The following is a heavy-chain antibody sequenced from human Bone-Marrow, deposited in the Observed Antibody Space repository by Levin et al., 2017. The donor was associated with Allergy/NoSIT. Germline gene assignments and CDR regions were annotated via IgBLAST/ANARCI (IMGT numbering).Heavy chain of an antibody. V-gene: IGHV4-34*01. CDR2: INHSGST. CDR1: GGSFSGYY. D-gene: IGHD3-10*01. CDR3: ARVPTYYYGSGKNTGYMDV. J-gene: IGHJ6*03. Sequence: PGGSLRLSCAVYGGSFSGYYWSWIRQPPGKGLEWIGEINHSGSTNYNPSLKSRVTISVDTSKNQFSLKLSSVTAADTAVYYCARVPTYYYGSGKNTGYMDVWGKGTTVTVSS.